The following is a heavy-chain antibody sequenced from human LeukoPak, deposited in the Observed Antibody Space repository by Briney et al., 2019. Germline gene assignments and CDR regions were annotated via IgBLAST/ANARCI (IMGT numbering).Heavy chain of an antibody. D-gene: IGHD3-22*01. CDR1: GYTFTSYD. V-gene: IGHV1-8*03. CDR2: MNPNSGNT. J-gene: IGHJ4*02. Sequence: ASVKVSCKASGYTFTSYDINWVRQATGQGLEWMGWMNPNSGNTGYAQKFQGRVTITADKSTSTAYMELSSLRSEDTAVYYCARGAYYYDSSGYYWGQGTLVTVSS. CDR3: ARGAYYYDSSGYY.